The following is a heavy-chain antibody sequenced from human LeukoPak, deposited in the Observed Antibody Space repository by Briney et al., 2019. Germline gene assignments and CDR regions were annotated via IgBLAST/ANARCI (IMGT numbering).Heavy chain of an antibody. D-gene: IGHD1-26*01. V-gene: IGHV3-11*05. CDR3: AKDLGRYRNNYFDY. CDR1: GFTFSDYY. J-gene: IGHJ4*02. CDR2: ISGSSSNI. Sequence: PGGSLRLSCAASGFTFSDYYMSWIRQAPGQGLEWISFISGSSSNIRYADSVKGRFTISRDNARNSLYLQMNSLRAEDTAVYYCAKDLGRYRNNYFDYWGQGTLVTVSS.